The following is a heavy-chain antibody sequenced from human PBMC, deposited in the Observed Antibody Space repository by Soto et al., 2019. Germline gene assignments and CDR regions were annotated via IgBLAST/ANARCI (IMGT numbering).Heavy chain of an antibody. CDR3: ARGRYYDILTGYFPNWFDL. CDR1: GFTFSSYS. D-gene: IGHD3-9*01. CDR2: ISSSSSYI. V-gene: IGHV3-21*01. J-gene: IGHJ5*02. Sequence: GGSLRLSCAASGFTFSSYSMNWVRQAPGKGLEWVSSISSSSSYIYYADSVKGRFTISRDNAKNSLYLQMNSLRAEDTAVYYCARGRYYDILTGYFPNWFDLWGQGTLVTVSS.